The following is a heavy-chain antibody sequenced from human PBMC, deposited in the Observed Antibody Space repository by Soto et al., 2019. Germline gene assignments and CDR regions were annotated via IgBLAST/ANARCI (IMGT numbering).Heavy chain of an antibody. CDR1: VYTFTGYY. J-gene: IGHJ6*02. CDR2: INPNSGGT. V-gene: IGHV1-2*04. Sequence: GASVKVSCKASVYTFTGYYTHWVRQAPGQGLEWMGWINPNSGGTNYAQKFQGWVTMTRDTSISTAYMELSRLRSDDTAVYYCARDEGDIVVVPAANAPLRHYYGMAVWGQGTTVTVSS. CDR3: ARDEGDIVVVPAANAPLRHYYGMAV. D-gene: IGHD2-2*01.